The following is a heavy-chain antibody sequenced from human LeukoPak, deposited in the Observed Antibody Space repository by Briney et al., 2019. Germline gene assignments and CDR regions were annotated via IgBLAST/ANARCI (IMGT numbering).Heavy chain of an antibody. CDR1: GFTFSSYS. J-gene: IGHJ4*02. CDR3: ASERELDY. V-gene: IGHV3-21*01. D-gene: IGHD1-26*01. Sequence: TGGSLRLTCAASGFTFSSYSMNWVRQAPGKGLEWVSSISSSSSYIYYADSVKGRFTISRDNAKNSLYLQMNSLRAEDTAVYYCASERELDYWGQGTLVTVSS. CDR2: ISSSSSYI.